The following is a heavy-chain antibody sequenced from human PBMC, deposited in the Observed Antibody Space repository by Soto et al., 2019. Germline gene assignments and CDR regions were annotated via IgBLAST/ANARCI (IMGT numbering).Heavy chain of an antibody. J-gene: IGHJ4*02. V-gene: IGHV1-18*01. CDR1: GYTFTSYG. CDR2: ISAYNGNT. Sequence: QVQLVQSGAEVKKPGASVKVSCKASGYTFTSYGISWVRQAPGQGLEWMGWISAYNGNTNYAQKLQGRVTMTTDTSTSTAYMELRSLRSDDTAVYYCARERDYYDSSGYSHDYWGQGALVTVSS. CDR3: ARERDYYDSSGYSHDY. D-gene: IGHD3-22*01.